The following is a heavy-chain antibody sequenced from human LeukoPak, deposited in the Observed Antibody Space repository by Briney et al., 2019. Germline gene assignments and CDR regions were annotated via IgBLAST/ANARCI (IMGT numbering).Heavy chain of an antibody. D-gene: IGHD3-16*01. CDR2: ISAYNGNT. CDR1: GYTFTSYG. J-gene: IGHJ6*02. CDR3: ARDWMYSAFTFYYYYGMDV. Sequence: GASVKVSCKASGYTFTSYGISWVRPAPGQGLEWMGWISAYNGNTNYAQKLQGRVTMTTDTSTGTAYMELRSLRSDDTAVYYCARDWMYSAFTFYYYYGMDVWGQGTTVTVSS. V-gene: IGHV1-18*01.